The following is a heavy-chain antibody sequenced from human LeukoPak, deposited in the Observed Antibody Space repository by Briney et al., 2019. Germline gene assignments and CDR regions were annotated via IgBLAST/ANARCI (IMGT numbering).Heavy chain of an antibody. CDR1: GCSISSYY. CDR2: IYCSGGT. Sequence: SETMSLTCAVSGCSISSYYWSWIRQPPGRGREGVWDIYCSGGTKSNPSLKRLVTISEDTSKNQFPLKLSPVADADTAVYYCARTETAMAYYYYGMDVWGQGTTVTVSS. D-gene: IGHD5-18*01. V-gene: IGHV4-59*01. CDR3: ARTETAMAYYYYGMDV. J-gene: IGHJ6*02.